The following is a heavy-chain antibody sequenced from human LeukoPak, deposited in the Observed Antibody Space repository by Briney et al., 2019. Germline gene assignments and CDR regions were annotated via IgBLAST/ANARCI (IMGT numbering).Heavy chain of an antibody. J-gene: IGHJ4*02. V-gene: IGHV4-4*02. CDR3: ARASGYSYGVTDY. D-gene: IGHD5-18*01. Sequence: SGTLSLTCAVSGGSISSSNWWSWVRQPPGKGLEWIGEIYHSGSTNYNPSLKSRVTISVDKSKNQFSLKLSSVTAADTAVYYCARASGYSYGVTDYWGQGTLVTVSS. CDR2: IYHSGST. CDR1: GGSISSSNW.